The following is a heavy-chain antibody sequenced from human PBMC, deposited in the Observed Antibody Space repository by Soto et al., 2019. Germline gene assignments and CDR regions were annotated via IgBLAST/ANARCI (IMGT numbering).Heavy chain of an antibody. CDR1: GGTFSSYA. Sequence: QVQLVQSGAEVKKPGSSVKVSCKASGGTFSSYAISWVRQAPGQGLEGWGGIIPIFGTANYTQKSQGRATITADESTSTAYMELSSLRSEDTAVYYCARGRTTGTYYYYGMDVWGQGTTVTVSS. J-gene: IGHJ6*02. CDR2: IIPIFGTA. D-gene: IGHD4-17*01. CDR3: ARGRTTGTYYYYGMDV. V-gene: IGHV1-69*12.